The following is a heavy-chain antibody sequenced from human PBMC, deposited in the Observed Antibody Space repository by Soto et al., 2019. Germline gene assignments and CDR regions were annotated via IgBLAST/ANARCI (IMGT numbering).Heavy chain of an antibody. CDR1: GLTPGGYA. J-gene: IGHJ6*03. Sequence: EVQLAESGGGWASPGGSWSPSGRPSGLTPGGYAWNGVARPPGKGWGYVSGISSNGVGTYYANSVQGRFTISRDNSKNTVYLQMGSLRPEDMAVYYCARRARPDFYYMDVWGKGTTVTVSS. V-gene: IGHV3-64*01. CDR3: ARRARPDFYYMDV. CDR2: ISSNGVGT. D-gene: IGHD6-6*01.